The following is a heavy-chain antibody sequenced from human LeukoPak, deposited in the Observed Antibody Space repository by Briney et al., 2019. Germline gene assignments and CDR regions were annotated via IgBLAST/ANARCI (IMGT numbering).Heavy chain of an antibody. CDR3: ARGLSAIVY. D-gene: IGHD2-15*01. Sequence: SETLSLTCAVYGGSFSGYYWSWIRQPPGKGLEWIGEINHSGSTNYNPSLKSRVTISVDTSRNQFSLKLSSVTAADTAVYYCARGLSAIVYWGQGTLVTVSS. J-gene: IGHJ4*02. CDR2: INHSGST. V-gene: IGHV4-34*01. CDR1: GGSFSGYY.